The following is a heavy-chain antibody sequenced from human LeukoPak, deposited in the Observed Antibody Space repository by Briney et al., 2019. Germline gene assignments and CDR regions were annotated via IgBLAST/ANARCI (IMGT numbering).Heavy chain of an antibody. CDR1: GYTFTSYG. V-gene: IGHV1-18*01. CDR3: ARDSDRGYSYGNDY. CDR2: ISAYNGNT. J-gene: IGHJ4*02. Sequence: ASVKVSCKASGYTFTSYGISWVRQAPGQGLEWMGWISAYNGNTNYAQKLQGRVTMTTDTSTSTAYMGLRSLRSDDTAVYYCARDSDRGYSYGNDYWGQGTLVTVSS. D-gene: IGHD5-18*01.